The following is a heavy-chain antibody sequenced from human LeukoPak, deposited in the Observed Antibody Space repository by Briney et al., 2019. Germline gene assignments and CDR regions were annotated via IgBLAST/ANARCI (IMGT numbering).Heavy chain of an antibody. J-gene: IGHJ4*02. V-gene: IGHV3-30-3*01. Sequence: PGGSLRLSCAASGFTFSSYAMHWVRQAPGKGLEWVAVISYDGSNKYYADSVKGRFTISRDNSKNTLYLQMNSLRAEDTAVYYCARDQWLVSYLDYWGQGTLVTVSS. CDR3: ARDQWLVSYLDY. CDR1: GFTFSSYA. CDR2: ISYDGSNK. D-gene: IGHD6-19*01.